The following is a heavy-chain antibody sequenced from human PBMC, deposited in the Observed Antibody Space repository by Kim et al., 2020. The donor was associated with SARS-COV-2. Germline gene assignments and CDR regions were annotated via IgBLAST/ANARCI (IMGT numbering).Heavy chain of an antibody. J-gene: IGHJ4*02. V-gene: IGHV3-21*01. D-gene: IGHD2-2*01. Sequence: VKVRFTISREHFKNSLYLQMNSLRAEDTAVYYCARDWGLVVPAAGYYCDYWGQGTLVTVSS. CDR3: ARDWGLVVPAAGYYCDY.